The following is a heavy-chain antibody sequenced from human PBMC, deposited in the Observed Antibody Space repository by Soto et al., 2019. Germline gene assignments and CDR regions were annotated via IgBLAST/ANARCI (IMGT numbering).Heavy chain of an antibody. V-gene: IGHV4-59*01. Sequence: PSETLSLTCTVSGGSISSYYWSWIRQPPGKGLEWIGYIYYSGSTNYNPSLKSRVTISVDTSKNQFSLKLSSVTAADTAVYYCARVGIHSSGLTGNWFDPWGQGTLVTSPQ. D-gene: IGHD6-19*01. CDR1: GGSISSYY. CDR2: IYYSGST. CDR3: ARVGIHSSGLTGNWFDP. J-gene: IGHJ5*02.